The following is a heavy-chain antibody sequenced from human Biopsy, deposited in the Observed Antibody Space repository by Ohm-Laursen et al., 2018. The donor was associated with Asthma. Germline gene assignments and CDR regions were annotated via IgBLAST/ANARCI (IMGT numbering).Heavy chain of an antibody. D-gene: IGHD5-24*01. CDR2: IYHSGST. J-gene: IGHJ4*02. V-gene: IGHV4-30-2*01. CDR3: ARVKDGYNFDY. CDR1: GGSISSGGYS. Sequence: SQTLSLTCAVSGGSISSGGYSWSWIRQPPGKGLEWTGYIYHSGSTYYNPSLKSRVTISVDRSKNQFSLKLSSVTAADTAVYYCARVKDGYNFDYWGQGTLVTVYS.